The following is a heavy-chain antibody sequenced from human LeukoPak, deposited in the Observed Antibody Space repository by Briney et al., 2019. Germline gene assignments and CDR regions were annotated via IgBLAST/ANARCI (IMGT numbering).Heavy chain of an antibody. CDR1: GFDLTDYY. CDR2: ISVDSATI. V-gene: IGHV3-11*01. CDR3: ARLRVQPDH. J-gene: IGHJ4*02. D-gene: IGHD6-6*01. Sequence: GESLRLTCAASGFDLTDYYMTWIRQTPGKGLEWVSYISVDSATICYADSVKGRFTISRDNAKNSLYLQMNSLTGEDTAIYYCARLRVQPDHWGQGTLVTVSS.